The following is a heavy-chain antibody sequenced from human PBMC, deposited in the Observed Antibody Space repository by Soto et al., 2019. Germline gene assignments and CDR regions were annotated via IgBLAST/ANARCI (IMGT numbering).Heavy chain of an antibody. D-gene: IGHD2-21*01. J-gene: IGHJ6*02. CDR1: GFTFSSYG. Sequence: QSGGSLRLSCAASGFTFSSYGMHWVRQAPGKGLEWVAVISYDGSNKYYADSVKGRFTISRDNSKNTLYLQMNSLRAEDTAVYYCAKDRVVVVALYGMDVWGQGTTVTVSS. CDR2: ISYDGSNK. CDR3: AKDRVVVVALYGMDV. V-gene: IGHV3-30*18.